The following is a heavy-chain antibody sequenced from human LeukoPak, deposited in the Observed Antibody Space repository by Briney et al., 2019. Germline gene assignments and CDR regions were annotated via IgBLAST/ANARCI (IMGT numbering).Heavy chain of an antibody. CDR2: ISGSGGST. J-gene: IGHJ4*02. D-gene: IGHD4-17*01. CDR3: AKYQIHYGDYDAY. Sequence: GESLRLSCAASGFTFSSYAMSWVRQAPGKGLEWVSAISGSGGSTYYADSVKGRFTISRDNSKNTLYLQMNSLRAEDTAVYYCAKYQIHYGDYDAYWGQGTLVTVSS. CDR1: GFTFSSYA. V-gene: IGHV3-23*01.